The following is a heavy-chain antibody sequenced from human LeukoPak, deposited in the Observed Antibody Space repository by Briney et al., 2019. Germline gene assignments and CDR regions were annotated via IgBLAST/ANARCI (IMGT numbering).Heavy chain of an antibody. CDR1: GYTFTIYY. D-gene: IGHD3-9*01. V-gene: IGHV1-46*01. J-gene: IGHJ4*02. CDR2: INPSGGST. Sequence: VASVKVSCKASGYTFTIYYMHWVRQAPGQGLEWMGIINPSGGSTSYAQKFQGRVTMTRDTSTSTVYMELSSLRSEDTAVYYCARGEDWAYDILTGYFDYWGQGTLVTVSS. CDR3: ARGEDWAYDILTGYFDY.